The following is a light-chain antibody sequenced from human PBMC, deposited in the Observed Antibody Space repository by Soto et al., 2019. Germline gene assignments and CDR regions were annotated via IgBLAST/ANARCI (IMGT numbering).Light chain of an antibody. Sequence: DIQMTQSPSSLSASVGDRVTITCQASQDISNYLNWYQQKPGKAPKLLIYAASTLQSGVPSRFSGSGSGTDFALTISSLQPEDFATYYCQQSYSAPPITFGQGTRLEIK. CDR2: AAS. V-gene: IGKV1-39*01. J-gene: IGKJ5*01. CDR3: QQSYSAPPIT. CDR1: QDISNY.